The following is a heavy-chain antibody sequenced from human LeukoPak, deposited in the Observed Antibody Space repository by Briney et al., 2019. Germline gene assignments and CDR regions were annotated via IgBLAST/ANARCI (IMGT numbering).Heavy chain of an antibody. J-gene: IGHJ4*02. Sequence: GGSVKVSFLASVYILHLYAMIWVGPARGRGLALMGWINNTYGYSPYAHGFTGRFVLPLDTSVSTECLQISSLKAEDTAVYYCARVTGGDYGDFDYWAQETRVPVSS. CDR2: INNTYGYS. V-gene: IGHV7-4-1*02. D-gene: IGHD4-17*01. CDR1: VYILHLYA. CDR3: ARVTGGDYGDFDY.